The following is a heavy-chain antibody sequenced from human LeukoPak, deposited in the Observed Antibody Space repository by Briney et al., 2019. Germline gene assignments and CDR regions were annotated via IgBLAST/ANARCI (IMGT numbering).Heavy chain of an antibody. D-gene: IGHD4-23*01. Sequence: ASVKVSCKASGYTFTGYYMHWVRQAPGQGLEWMGWINPNSGGTNYAQKFQGRVTMTRDTSISTAYMELSRLRSDDTAVYYCARESAEVTKLRAFDIWGQGTMVTVSS. CDR3: ARESAEVTKLRAFDI. V-gene: IGHV1-2*02. CDR1: GYTFTGYY. CDR2: INPNSGGT. J-gene: IGHJ3*02.